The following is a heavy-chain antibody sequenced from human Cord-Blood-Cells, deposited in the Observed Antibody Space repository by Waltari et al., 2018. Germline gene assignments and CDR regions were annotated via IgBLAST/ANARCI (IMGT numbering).Heavy chain of an antibody. D-gene: IGHD6-6*01. V-gene: IGHV1-8*01. CDR1: GHTFTSDD. J-gene: IGHJ3*02. CDR3: ARGARLAAFDI. Sequence: QVQLVQSGAEVKKHGASVKVPGKASGHTFTSDDLNWVRQATGKGREWMGWMNPNSGNTGYAQKFQGRVTMTRNTSISTAYMELSSLRSEDTAVYYCARGARLAAFDIWGQGTMVTVSS. CDR2: MNPNSGNT.